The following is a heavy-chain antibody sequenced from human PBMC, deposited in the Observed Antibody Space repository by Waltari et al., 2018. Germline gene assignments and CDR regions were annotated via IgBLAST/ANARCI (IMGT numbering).Heavy chain of an antibody. CDR2: IHYSGST. J-gene: IGHJ4*02. Sequence: QLQLQESGPGLVKPSETLSLTCTVSGGSISSSVYYWGWIRQSPGQGLEWSGIIHYSGSTHYNPSLRSRVTISVDTSKNHFSLELSSVTAADTAVYYCARESGRDYYLDYWGQGTLVTVSS. D-gene: IGHD3-10*01. CDR1: GGSISSSVYY. V-gene: IGHV4-39*07. CDR3: ARESGRDYYLDY.